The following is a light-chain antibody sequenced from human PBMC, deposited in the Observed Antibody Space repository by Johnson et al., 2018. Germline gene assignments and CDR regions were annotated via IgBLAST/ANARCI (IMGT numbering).Light chain of an antibody. CDR2: EIN. CDR3: GTWDSSLRAVNV. Sequence: QSVLTQPPSVSAAPGQKVTISCSGSSSNIGNNYVSWYQQLPGTAPKLLIYEINKRPSGIPDRFSGSKSGTSDTLGITGLQTGDEADYYCGTWDSSLRAVNVFGTGTKVTVL. V-gene: IGLV1-51*02. J-gene: IGLJ1*01. CDR1: SSNIGNNY.